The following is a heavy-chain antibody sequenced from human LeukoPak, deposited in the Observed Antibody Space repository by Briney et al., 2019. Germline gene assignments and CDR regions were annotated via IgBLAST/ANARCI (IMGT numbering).Heavy chain of an antibody. CDR3: ARESSSGWYYNWFDP. V-gene: IGHV3-33*01. Sequence: PGGSLRLSCAASGFTFSSYGMHWVRQAPGKGLEWVAVIWCDGSNKYYADSVKGRFTISRDNSKNTLYLQMNSLRAEDTAVYYCARESSSGWYYNWFDPWGQGTLVTVSS. J-gene: IGHJ5*02. CDR2: IWCDGSNK. D-gene: IGHD6-19*01. CDR1: GFTFSSYG.